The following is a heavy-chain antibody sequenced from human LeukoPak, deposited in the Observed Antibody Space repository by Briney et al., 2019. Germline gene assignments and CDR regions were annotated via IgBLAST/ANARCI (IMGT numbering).Heavy chain of an antibody. CDR1: GFTFSSYW. CDR3: STGSGHAFDI. V-gene: IGHV3-74*01. D-gene: IGHD3-10*01. J-gene: IGHJ3*02. Sequence: GGSLRLSCAASGFTFSSYWMHWVRQVPGKGLVWVSRINSDGSSTSYADSVKGRFTISRDNAKNTLYVQTNSLRAEDTAVYYCSTGSGHAFDIWGRGTMVTVSS. CDR2: INSDGSST.